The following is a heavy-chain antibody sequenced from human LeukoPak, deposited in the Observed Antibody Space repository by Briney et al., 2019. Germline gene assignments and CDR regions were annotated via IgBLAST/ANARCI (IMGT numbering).Heavy chain of an antibody. D-gene: IGHD1-14*01. CDR3: ARDNSRNRRDNWFDP. Sequence: APVKVSCKASGYTFTSYGVSWVRQAPGQGLEWMGWISAYNGNTNYAQKLQGRVTMTTDTSTSTAYMELRSLRSDDTAVYYCARDNSRNRRDNWFDPWGQGTLVTVSS. CDR1: GYTFTSYG. V-gene: IGHV1-18*01. J-gene: IGHJ5*02. CDR2: ISAYNGNT.